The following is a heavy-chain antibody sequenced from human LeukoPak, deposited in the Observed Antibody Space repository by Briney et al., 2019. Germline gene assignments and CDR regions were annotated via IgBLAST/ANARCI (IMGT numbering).Heavy chain of an antibody. D-gene: IGHD2-2*01. Sequence: PGRSLRLSCAASGFTFSSYAMHWFRQAPGKGLEWVAVISYDGSNKYYADSVKGRFTISRDNSKNTLYLQMNSLRAEDTAVYYCARGGCSSTSCYPFDYWARGPWSPSPQ. CDR3: ARGGCSSTSCYPFDY. J-gene: IGHJ4*02. CDR2: ISYDGSNK. CDR1: GFTFSSYA. V-gene: IGHV3-30-3*01.